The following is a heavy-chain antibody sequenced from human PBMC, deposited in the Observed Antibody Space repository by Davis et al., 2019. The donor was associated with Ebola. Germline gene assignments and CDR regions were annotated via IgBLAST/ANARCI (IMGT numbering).Heavy chain of an antibody. D-gene: IGHD3-10*01. CDR3: ARWIGDYFDY. CDR1: GFTFSNAW. CDR2: ISSSSSYI. J-gene: IGHJ4*02. Sequence: GGSLRLSCAASGFTFSNAWMSWVRQAPGKGLEWVSSISSSSSYIYYADSVKGRFTISRDNAKNSLYLQMNSLRAEDTAVYYCARWIGDYFDYWGQGTLVTVSS. V-gene: IGHV3-21*01.